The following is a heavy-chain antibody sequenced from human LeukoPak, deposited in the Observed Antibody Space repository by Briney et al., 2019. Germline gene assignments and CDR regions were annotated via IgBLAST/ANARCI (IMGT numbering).Heavy chain of an antibody. V-gene: IGHV4-59*01. CDR3: ARRGGNEAFDI. Sequence: SETLSLTCTVSGGSISTYYWTWIRQPPGKGLEWIGYIYDSGSTNYNPSLKSRVTISVDTSKNQFSLKLSSVTAADTAVYYCARRGGNEAFDIWGQGTMVTVSS. D-gene: IGHD2-15*01. J-gene: IGHJ3*02. CDR1: GGSISTYY. CDR2: IYDSGST.